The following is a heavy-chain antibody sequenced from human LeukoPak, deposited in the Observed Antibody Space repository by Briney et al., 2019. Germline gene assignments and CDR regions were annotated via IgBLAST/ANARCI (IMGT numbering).Heavy chain of an antibody. J-gene: IGHJ3*02. D-gene: IGHD2-8*01. V-gene: IGHV1-69*13. CDR1: GYTFTSYG. CDR2: IIPIFGTA. Sequence: SVKVSCKASGYTFTSYGISWVRQAPGQGLEWMGGIIPIFGTANYAQKFQGRVTITADESTSTAYMELSSLRSEDTAVYYCARGKPVWHDAFDIWGQGTMVTVSS. CDR3: ARGKPVWHDAFDI.